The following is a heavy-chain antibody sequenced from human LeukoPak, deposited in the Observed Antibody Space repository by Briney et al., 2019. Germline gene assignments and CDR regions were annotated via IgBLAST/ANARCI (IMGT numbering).Heavy chain of an antibody. CDR1: GGSFSGYY. Sequence: PSETLSLTCAVYGGSFSGYYGSWIRQPPGKGLEWIGEINHSGSTNYNPSLKSRVTISVDTSKNQFSLKLSSVTAADTAVYYCARVKRGAFDIWGQGTMVTVSS. CDR2: INHSGST. J-gene: IGHJ3*02. V-gene: IGHV4-34*01. CDR3: ARVKRGAFDI.